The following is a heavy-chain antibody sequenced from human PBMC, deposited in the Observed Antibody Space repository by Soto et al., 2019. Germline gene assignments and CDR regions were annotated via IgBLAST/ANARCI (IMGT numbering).Heavy chain of an antibody. J-gene: IGHJ4*02. CDR1: GFTFSNAW. V-gene: IGHV3-33*08. CDR2: IWYDGSNR. D-gene: IGHD2-8*01. CDR3: ARYSDGNNDLDY. Sequence: GGSLRLSCAASGFTFSNAWMNWVRQAPGKGLEWVAVIWYDGSNRYYADSVKGRFTISRDNAKNSLYLQMNSLRAEDTAVYYYARYSDGNNDLDYWGQGTLVTVSS.